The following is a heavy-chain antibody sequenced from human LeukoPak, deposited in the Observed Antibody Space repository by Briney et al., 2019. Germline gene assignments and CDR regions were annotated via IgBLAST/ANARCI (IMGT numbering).Heavy chain of an antibody. Sequence: ASVKVSCKASGYTFTNNFMHWVRQAPGQGPEWMGLISPTGSFTAYAQKFQGRVTLTRDLSTSTDYLELRSLRSEDTAVYYCARDISARDEAWWFDPWGQGTLVTVSS. D-gene: IGHD5-24*01. CDR3: ARDISARDEAWWFDP. V-gene: IGHV1-46*01. CDR2: ISPTGSFT. J-gene: IGHJ5*02. CDR1: GYTFTNNF.